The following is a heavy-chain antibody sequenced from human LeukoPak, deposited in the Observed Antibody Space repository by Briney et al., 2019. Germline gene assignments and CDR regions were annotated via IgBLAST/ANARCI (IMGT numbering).Heavy chain of an antibody. V-gene: IGHV3-23*01. Sequence: PGGSLRLSCAASGFTFSSYAMSWVRQAPGKGLEWVSAISGSGGSTYYADSVKGRFTISRDNSKNTLYLQMNSLRAEDTAVYYCAKTLSRKAAAGTSNPYYWGQGTLVTVSS. CDR3: AKTLSRKAAAGTSNPYY. CDR1: GFTFSSYA. D-gene: IGHD6-13*01. J-gene: IGHJ4*02. CDR2: ISGSGGST.